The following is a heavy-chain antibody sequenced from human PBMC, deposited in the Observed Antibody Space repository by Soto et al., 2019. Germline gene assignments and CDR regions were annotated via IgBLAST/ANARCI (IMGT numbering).Heavy chain of an antibody. D-gene: IGHD1-26*01. Sequence: SVKVSCKASGFTFTSSAMQWVRQARGQCLEWIGWIVVGSGNTNYAQKLQGRVTMTTDTSTSTAYMELRSLRSDDTAVYYCARTVGATYAFDIWGQGTMVTV. V-gene: IGHV1-58*02. CDR2: IVVGSGNT. CDR1: GFTFTSSA. CDR3: ARTVGATYAFDI. J-gene: IGHJ3*02.